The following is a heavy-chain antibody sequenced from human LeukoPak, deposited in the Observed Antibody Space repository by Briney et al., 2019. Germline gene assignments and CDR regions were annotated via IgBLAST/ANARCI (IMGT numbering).Heavy chain of an antibody. Sequence: PGRSLRLSCAASGFTFSSYVMHWVRQAPGKGLEWVAFISYDGSNKYYADSVKGRFTISRDNSKNTLYLQMNSLRAEDTAVYYCAKAPWSSYNWFDPWGQGTLVTVSS. CDR1: GFTFSSYV. CDR2: ISYDGSNK. D-gene: IGHD6-6*01. J-gene: IGHJ5*02. CDR3: AKAPWSSYNWFDP. V-gene: IGHV3-30*18.